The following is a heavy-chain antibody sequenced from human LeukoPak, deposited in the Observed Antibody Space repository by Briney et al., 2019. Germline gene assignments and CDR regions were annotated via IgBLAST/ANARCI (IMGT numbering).Heavy chain of an antibody. J-gene: IGHJ4*02. CDR2: INPSGGST. CDR1: GYTFTSYN. Sequence: ASVKVSCKASGYTFTSYNMHWVRQAPGQGLEWMGIINPSGGSTNYAQKFQGRVTMTRDTSTSTVYMELSSLRAEDTAVYYCAKRGLAAALFRWGQGTLATVSS. D-gene: IGHD6-13*01. V-gene: IGHV1-46*01. CDR3: AKRGLAAALFR.